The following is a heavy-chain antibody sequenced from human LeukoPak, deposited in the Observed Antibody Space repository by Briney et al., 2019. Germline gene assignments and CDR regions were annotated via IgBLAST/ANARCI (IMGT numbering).Heavy chain of an antibody. D-gene: IGHD3-3*01. Sequence: PGGSLRLSCAASGFTFSSYSMNWVRQAPGKGLEWVSYISSSSSTTYYADSVKGRFTISRDNAKNSLYLQMNSLRAEDTAVYYCARDRGDFWSGYYFFDYWGQGTLVTVSS. J-gene: IGHJ4*02. CDR2: ISSSSSTT. V-gene: IGHV3-48*04. CDR3: ARDRGDFWSGYYFFDY. CDR1: GFTFSSYS.